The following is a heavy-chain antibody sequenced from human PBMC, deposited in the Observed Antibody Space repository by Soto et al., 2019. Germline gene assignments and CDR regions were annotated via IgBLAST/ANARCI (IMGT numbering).Heavy chain of an antibody. V-gene: IGHV3-30-3*01. CDR2: ISKDGSVI. CDR1: GFSFSRFA. Sequence: QVQLVESGGGVVQPGGSLRLSCAASGFSFSRFAIHWVRQAPGKGLEWVAVISKDGSVIYYADSVKGRFTISRDNSKSSLFLQVNSLTSEDTAFYHCARSRSGAVPDSLGFWGQGTLVTVSS. J-gene: IGHJ4*02. CDR3: ARSRSGAVPDSLGF. D-gene: IGHD3-10*01.